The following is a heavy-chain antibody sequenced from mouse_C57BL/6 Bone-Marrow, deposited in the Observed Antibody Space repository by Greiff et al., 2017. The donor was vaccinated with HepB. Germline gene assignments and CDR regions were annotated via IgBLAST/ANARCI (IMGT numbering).Heavy chain of an antibody. D-gene: IGHD2-10*01. J-gene: IGHJ4*01. CDR2: ISYDGSN. CDR1: GYSITSGYY. CDR3: ARALPREAMDY. V-gene: IGHV3-6*01. Sequence: EVKLMESGPGLVKPSQSLSLTCSVTGYSITSGYYWNWIRQFPGNKLEWMGYISYDGSNNYNPSLKNRISITRDTSKNQFFLKLNSVTTEDTATYYCARALPREAMDYWGQGTSVTVSS.